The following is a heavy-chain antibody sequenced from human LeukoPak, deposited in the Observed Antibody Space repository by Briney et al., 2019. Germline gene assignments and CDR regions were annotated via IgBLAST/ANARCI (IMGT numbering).Heavy chain of an antibody. CDR3: ARRRYDYIWGSYSGSIDY. CDR2: MSYSGAT. V-gene: IGHV4-39*01. J-gene: IGHJ4*02. Sequence: SETLSLTCTVSGGSISSSSYHWGWIRQSPGEGLQWITSMSYSGATYYNPSLQSRVTISVDTSKNQFSLKLYSVTAADTAVYYCARRRYDYIWGSYSGSIDYWGQGTLVTVSS. CDR1: GGSISSSSYH. D-gene: IGHD3-16*01.